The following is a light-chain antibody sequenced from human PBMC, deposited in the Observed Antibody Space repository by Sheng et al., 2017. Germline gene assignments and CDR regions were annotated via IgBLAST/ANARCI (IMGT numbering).Light chain of an antibody. CDR1: QTLGKY. Sequence: DIQMTQSPSSLSASVGDRVTITCRASQTLGKYVNWYQEKPGEAPSLLIYGTSSLATGVPSRFSGSGSGSDFILTIYSLQPEDFATYYCQQSYSVPRTFGQRDRRWK. V-gene: IGKV1-39*01. CDR2: GTS. J-gene: IGKJ1*01. CDR3: QQSYSVPRT.